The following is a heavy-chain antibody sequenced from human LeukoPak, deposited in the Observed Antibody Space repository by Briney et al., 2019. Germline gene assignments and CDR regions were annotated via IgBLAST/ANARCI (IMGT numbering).Heavy chain of an antibody. V-gene: IGHV4-39*07. CDR2: IYYSGST. CDR3: ARLDYGEDY. J-gene: IGHJ4*02. D-gene: IGHD4-17*01. CDR1: GGSISSSNYY. Sequence: SETLSLTCIVSGGSISSSNYYWGWIRQPPGKGLEWIGSIYYSGSTYYNPSLKSRVTISVDTSQNQFSLKLSSMTAADTAVYYCARLDYGEDYWGQGTLVTVSS.